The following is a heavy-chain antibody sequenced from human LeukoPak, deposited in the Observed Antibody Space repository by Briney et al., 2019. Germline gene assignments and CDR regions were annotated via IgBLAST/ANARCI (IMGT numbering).Heavy chain of an antibody. V-gene: IGHV4-4*09. CDR1: DASISSDY. CDR2: ISNCGTT. Sequence: PSETLSLTCTVSDASISSDYWTWIRQPPGKGLEWIGYISNCGTTNYNPSLKSRVTMSVYTSKSQLSLKLSSVTAADTAVYYCERLWSGVRPPDYWGQGTLVTVSS. D-gene: IGHD3-10*01. CDR3: ERLWSGVRPPDY. J-gene: IGHJ4*02.